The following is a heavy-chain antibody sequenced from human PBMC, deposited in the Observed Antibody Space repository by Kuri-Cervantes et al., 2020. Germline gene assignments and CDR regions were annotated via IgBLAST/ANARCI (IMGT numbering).Heavy chain of an antibody. CDR3: ARDQGSDYYDSSGDAAFDI. Sequence: ASVKVSCKASGYTFTSYGISWVRQAPGQGLEWMGWISAYNGNTNYAQKLQGRVTMTTDTSTSTAYMELRSLRSDDTAVYYCARDQGSDYYDSSGDAAFDIWGQGTMVTVSS. V-gene: IGHV1-18*01. CDR1: GYTFTSYG. J-gene: IGHJ3*02. CDR2: ISAYNGNT. D-gene: IGHD3-22*01.